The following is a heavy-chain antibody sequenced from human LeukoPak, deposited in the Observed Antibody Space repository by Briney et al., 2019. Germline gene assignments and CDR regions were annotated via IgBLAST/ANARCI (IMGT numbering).Heavy chain of an antibody. CDR3: ARDRYSGSYFPDH. CDR1: GFSFSDYW. Sequence: PGGSLRLSCAASGFSFSDYWMHWVRQAPGRGLVWVSRINSDGSTTSYADSVRGRFTISRDNAKNTLYLQMNSLRAEDTAVYYCARDRYSGSYFPDHWGQGTLVTVSS. CDR2: INSDGSTT. V-gene: IGHV3-74*01. J-gene: IGHJ5*02. D-gene: IGHD1-26*01.